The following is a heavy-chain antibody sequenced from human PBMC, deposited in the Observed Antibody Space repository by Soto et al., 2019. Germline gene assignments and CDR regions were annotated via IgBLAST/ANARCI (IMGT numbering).Heavy chain of an antibody. CDR1: GGTFSSYA. D-gene: IGHD2-15*01. V-gene: IGHV1-69*12. CDR3: ARGTVVVAANSRYYSGMDV. J-gene: IGHJ6*02. Sequence: QVQLVQSGAEVKKPGSSVKVSCKASGGTFSSYAISWVRQAPGQGLEWMGGIIPIFGTANYAQKFQGRVTITADESTSTAYMELSSLRSEDTAVYYCARGTVVVAANSRYYSGMDVWGQGTTVTVSS. CDR2: IIPIFGTA.